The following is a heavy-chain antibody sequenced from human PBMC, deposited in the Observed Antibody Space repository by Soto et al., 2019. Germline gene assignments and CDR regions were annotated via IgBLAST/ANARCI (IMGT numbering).Heavy chain of an antibody. CDR1: GSDITTYY. V-gene: IGHV4-59*01. CDR3: ARCPIGHNWFDP. Sequence: SETLSLTCTVSGSDITTYYWSWLRQSPGKGLEWIGHIYDTGSTTYNPSLKSRVTISVDTSNKQFSLRLTSVTAADTAVYYCARCPIGHNWFDPWGQGTLVTVSS. J-gene: IGHJ5*02. CDR2: IYDTGST.